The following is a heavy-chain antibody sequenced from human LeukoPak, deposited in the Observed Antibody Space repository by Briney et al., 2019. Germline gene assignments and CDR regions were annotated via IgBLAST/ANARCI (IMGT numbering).Heavy chain of an antibody. D-gene: IGHD3-3*01. CDR3: ARDRSGYANDAFDF. Sequence: PAGSLRLSCAASGFTFSDYAMHWVRQAPGKGLEWVAVLSYGGTNKYYADSVKGRFTISRDNSKNTMFLQMNSMRAEDTAVYHCARDRSGYANDAFDFWGQGTMVTVSS. CDR1: GFTFSDYA. J-gene: IGHJ3*01. CDR2: LSYGGTNK. V-gene: IGHV3-30-3*01.